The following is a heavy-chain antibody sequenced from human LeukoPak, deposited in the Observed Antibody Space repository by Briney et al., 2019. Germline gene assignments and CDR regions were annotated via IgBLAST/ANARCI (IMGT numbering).Heavy chain of an antibody. D-gene: IGHD5-24*01. Sequence: SCKASGYTFTGYYMHWVRQAPGKGLEWVAVISYDGSNKYYADSVKGRFTISRDNSKNTLYLQMNSLRAEDTAVYYCARDRRWLQYSLLLDYWGQGTLVTVSS. CDR2: ISYDGSNK. J-gene: IGHJ4*02. CDR3: ARDRRWLQYSLLLDY. V-gene: IGHV3-30*04. CDR1: GYTFTGYY.